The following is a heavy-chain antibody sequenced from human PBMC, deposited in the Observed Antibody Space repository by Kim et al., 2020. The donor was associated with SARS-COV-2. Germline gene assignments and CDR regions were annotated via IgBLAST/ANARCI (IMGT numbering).Heavy chain of an antibody. D-gene: IGHD3-16*01. CDR3: ARAWGIDV. Sequence: GGSLRLSCAASGFRFSSTWMSWVRQAPGKGLEWLANIKQDGSEKYYVDSVKGRFTISRDNAENSLFLQMNSLRAEDTAVYYCARAWGIDVWGQGTTVTVSS. CDR1: GFRFSSTW. V-gene: IGHV3-7*01. J-gene: IGHJ6*02. CDR2: IKQDGSEK.